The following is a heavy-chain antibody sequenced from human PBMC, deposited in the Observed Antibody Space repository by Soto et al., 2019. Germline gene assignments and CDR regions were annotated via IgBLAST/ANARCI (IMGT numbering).Heavy chain of an antibody. Sequence: QVHLVQSGAEVKKPGASVKVSCQGSGYAFTTYGITWVRQAPGQGLEWMGRISAHNGNTNYAQKLQGRVTVTRDTSTSTAYMELRSLRYDDTAVYYCARGRYGDYWGQGALVTVSS. V-gene: IGHV1-18*01. CDR3: ARGRYGDY. D-gene: IGHD1-1*01. CDR1: GYAFTTYG. J-gene: IGHJ4*02. CDR2: ISAHNGNT.